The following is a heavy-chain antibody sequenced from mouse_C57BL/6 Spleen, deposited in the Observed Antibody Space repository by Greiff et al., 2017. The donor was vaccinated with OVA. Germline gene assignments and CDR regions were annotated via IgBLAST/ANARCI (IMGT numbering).Heavy chain of an antibody. Sequence: VQLQQSGPELVKPGASVKISCKASGYAFSSSWMNWVKQRPGKGLEWIGRIYPGDGDTNYNGKFKGKATLTADKSSSTAYMQLSSLTSEDSAVYFCAREGITVVEDYAMDYWGQGTSVTVSS. CDR3: AREGITVVEDYAMDY. CDR2: IYPGDGDT. V-gene: IGHV1-82*01. D-gene: IGHD1-1*01. CDR1: GYAFSSSW. J-gene: IGHJ4*01.